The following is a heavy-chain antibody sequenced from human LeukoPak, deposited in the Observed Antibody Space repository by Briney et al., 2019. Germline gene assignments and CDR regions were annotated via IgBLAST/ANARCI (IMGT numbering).Heavy chain of an antibody. V-gene: IGHV3-30*18. Sequence: GGSLRLSCAASGFTFSSYSMNWVRQAPGKGLEWVAVISYDGSNKYYADSVKGRFTISRDNSKNTLYLQMNSLRAEDTAVYYCAKDIGTIYDSSGYYYGLDYWGQGTLVTVSS. CDR1: GFTFSSYS. J-gene: IGHJ4*02. CDR2: ISYDGSNK. D-gene: IGHD3-22*01. CDR3: AKDIGTIYDSSGYYYGLDY.